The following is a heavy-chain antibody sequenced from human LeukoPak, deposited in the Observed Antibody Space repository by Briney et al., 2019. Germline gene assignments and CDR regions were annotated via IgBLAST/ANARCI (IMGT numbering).Heavy chain of an antibody. CDR1: GFTFSSYW. Sequence: PGGSLRLSCAASGFTFSSYWMHWVRQAPGKGLMWVSRINSDGSSTSYADSVKGRFTISRDNAKNTLYLQMNSLRAEDTAVYYCARGDGYNGEFDYWGQGTLVTVSS. J-gene: IGHJ4*02. CDR3: ARGDGYNGEFDY. V-gene: IGHV3-74*01. CDR2: INSDGSST. D-gene: IGHD5-24*01.